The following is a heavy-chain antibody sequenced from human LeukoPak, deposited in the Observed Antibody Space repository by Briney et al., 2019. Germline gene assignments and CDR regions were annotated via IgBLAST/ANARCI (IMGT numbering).Heavy chain of an antibody. J-gene: IGHJ4*02. V-gene: IGHV4-59*01. CDR3: ARCLRGYSYGPFDS. CDR2: ISDSGST. Sequence: SSETLSLTCAVYGGSFSGYYWSWIRQPPGKGLEWIGYISDSGSTNYNPSLKSRVTISVDTSKNQFSLQLNSVTAPDTAVYYCARCLRGYSYGPFDSWGQGTLVTVSS. D-gene: IGHD5-18*01. CDR1: GGSFSGYY.